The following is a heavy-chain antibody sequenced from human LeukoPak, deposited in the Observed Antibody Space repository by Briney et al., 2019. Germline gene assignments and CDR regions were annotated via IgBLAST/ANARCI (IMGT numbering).Heavy chain of an antibody. CDR3: AKARRGYSYGAFDY. CDR1: GFTFDDYA. CDR2: ISWNSGSI. Sequence: GGSLRLSCAASGFTFDDYAMHWVRQAPGKGLEWVSGISWNSGSIGYADSVKGRFTISRDNAKNSLYLQMNSLRAEDMALYYCAKARRGYSYGAFDYWGQGTLVTVSS. D-gene: IGHD5-18*01. V-gene: IGHV3-9*03. J-gene: IGHJ4*02.